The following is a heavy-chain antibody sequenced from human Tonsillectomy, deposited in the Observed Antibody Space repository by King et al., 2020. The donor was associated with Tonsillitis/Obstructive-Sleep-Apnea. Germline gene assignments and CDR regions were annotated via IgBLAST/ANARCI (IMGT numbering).Heavy chain of an antibody. D-gene: IGHD2-2*01. CDR2: INHSGST. CDR1: GGSFSGYY. Sequence: VQLQQWGAGLLKVSETLSLTCAVYGGSFSGYYWSWIRQPPGKGLEWIGEINHSGSTNYNPSLKSRVTISLDTSKNPFSLRLISVTAADTAVFYCARGGGPDIVVVPAAEGYYYMDIWGKGTTVTVSS. V-gene: IGHV4-34*01. J-gene: IGHJ6*03. CDR3: ARGGGPDIVVVPAAEGYYYMDI.